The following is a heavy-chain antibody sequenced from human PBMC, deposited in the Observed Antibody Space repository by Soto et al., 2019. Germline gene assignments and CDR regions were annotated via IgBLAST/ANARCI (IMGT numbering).Heavy chain of an antibody. CDR1: GYTFTSYA. Sequence: ASVKVSCKASGYTFTSYAIHWVRQAPGQSLEWMGWINAGNGNTKSSEKFQGRVTISRATSASTAYLELSRLTSEDTAVYYCAILPEYSSSLRDVYWGQGTLVTVSS. CDR2: INAGNGNT. V-gene: IGHV1-3*01. J-gene: IGHJ4*02. CDR3: AILPEYSSSLRDVY. D-gene: IGHD6-6*01.